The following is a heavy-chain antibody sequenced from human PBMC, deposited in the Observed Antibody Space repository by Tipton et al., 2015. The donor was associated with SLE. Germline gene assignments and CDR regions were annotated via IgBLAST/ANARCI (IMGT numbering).Heavy chain of an antibody. Sequence: GSLRLSCAASGFTFSAYYMTWIRQAPGKGLEWVSYISNSGASIYYSDSVKGRFTISGANAKNLLYRQMDSLRAEDTAIYFCARQKRTYDSWGQGTLVTVSS. CDR1: GFTFSAYY. V-gene: IGHV3-11*01. D-gene: IGHD3/OR15-3a*01. CDR2: ISNSGASI. CDR3: ARQKRTYDS. J-gene: IGHJ4*02.